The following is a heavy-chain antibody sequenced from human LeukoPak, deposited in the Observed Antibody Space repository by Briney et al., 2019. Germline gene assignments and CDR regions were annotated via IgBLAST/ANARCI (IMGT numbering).Heavy chain of an antibody. CDR1: GGSISSYY. CDR3: ARDSGWYCSSTSCYRGAFDI. D-gene: IGHD2-2*02. CDR2: IYYSGST. Sequence: SETLSLTCSVSGGSISSYYWSWIRQPPGKGLEWIGYIYYSGSTNYNPSLKSRVTISVATSKNQFSLKLSSVTAADTAVYYCARDSGWYCSSTSCYRGAFDIWGQGTMVTVSS. V-gene: IGHV4-59*12. J-gene: IGHJ3*02.